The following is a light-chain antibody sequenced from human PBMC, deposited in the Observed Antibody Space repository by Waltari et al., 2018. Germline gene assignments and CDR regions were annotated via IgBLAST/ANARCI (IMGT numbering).Light chain of an antibody. CDR1: HSVYND. V-gene: IGKV3-15*01. CDR2: GAS. Sequence: ETVMTQSPATLSVSPGERATLSCRASHSVYNDVAWYQQKPGQAPRILIYGASTRATGCPARFSGSGSGSEFTLTISSLQSEDSAVYYCEQYYNWPLTFGGGTKVEIK. J-gene: IGKJ4*01. CDR3: EQYYNWPLT.